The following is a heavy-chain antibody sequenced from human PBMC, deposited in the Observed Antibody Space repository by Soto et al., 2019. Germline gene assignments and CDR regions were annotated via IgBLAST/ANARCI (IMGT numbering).Heavy chain of an antibody. CDR2: TYYRSKWYN. CDR1: GDSVSSNSAA. V-gene: IGHV6-1*01. J-gene: IGHJ3*02. CDR3: ARALGVDYGEIDDAFDI. D-gene: IGHD4-17*01. Sequence: KQSQTLSLTCAISGDSVSSNSAAWNWIRQSPSRGLEWLGRTYYRSKWYNDYAVSVKSRITINPDTSKNQFSLQLNSVTPEDTAVYYCARALGVDYGEIDDAFDIWGQGTMVTVSS.